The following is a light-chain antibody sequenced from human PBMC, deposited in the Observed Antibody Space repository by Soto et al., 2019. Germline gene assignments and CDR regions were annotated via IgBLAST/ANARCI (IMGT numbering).Light chain of an antibody. V-gene: IGKV3-20*01. CDR2: GAS. CDR1: QSVSSTF. CDR3: QQYENSPWT. J-gene: IGKJ1*01. Sequence: EIVLTQSPGTLSLSPGERATLSCRASQSVSSTFLAWYQQKPGQAPRLLVYGASSSATGIPDRFSGSGSGTDFTLTISRLEPEDFAVYYCQQYENSPWTFGQGTKVDIK.